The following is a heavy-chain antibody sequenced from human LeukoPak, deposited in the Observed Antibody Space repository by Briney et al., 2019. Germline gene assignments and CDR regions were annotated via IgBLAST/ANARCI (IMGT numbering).Heavy chain of an antibody. J-gene: IGHJ4*02. D-gene: IGHD6-13*01. CDR1: GYSFTSYW. CDR3: ARSHGSNWSADY. Sequence: GEALKISCKGSGYSFTSYWIAWVRHMPGKGLEWMGIIFPGDADTRYSPSFQGQVTISADKSISTAYLQWSSLKAADTAMYYCARSHGSNWSADYWGQGTLVTVSS. CDR2: IFPGDADT. V-gene: IGHV5-51*01.